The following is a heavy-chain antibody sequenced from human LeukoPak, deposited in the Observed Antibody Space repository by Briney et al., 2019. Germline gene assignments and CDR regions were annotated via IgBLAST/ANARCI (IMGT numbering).Heavy chain of an antibody. Sequence: GGSLRLSCAASGFSVNTNYMTWHRPAPGKGLEWVSVLYSGGGAYYADSVKDRFTISRDYSQNTLLLQMNSLRAEDTALYYCARGKTSDDIVEYAFDIWGQGTMVAVSS. J-gene: IGHJ3*02. CDR3: ARGKTSDDIVEYAFDI. V-gene: IGHV3-66*01. D-gene: IGHD2-15*01. CDR2: LYSGGGA. CDR1: GFSVNTNY.